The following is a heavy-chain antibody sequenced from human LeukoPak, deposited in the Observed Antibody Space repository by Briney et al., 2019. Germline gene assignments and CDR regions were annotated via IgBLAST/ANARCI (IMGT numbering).Heavy chain of an antibody. CDR3: AREQLYFDY. J-gene: IGHJ4*02. CDR1: GFTFSSYS. CDR2: ISSSGSTI. D-gene: IGHD5-18*01. V-gene: IGHV3-48*04. Sequence: GGSLRLSCAASGFTFSSYSMNWVRQAPGKGLEWVSSISSSGSTIYYADSVKGRFTISRDNAKNSLYLQMNSLRAEDTAVYYCAREQLYFDYWGQGTLVTVSS.